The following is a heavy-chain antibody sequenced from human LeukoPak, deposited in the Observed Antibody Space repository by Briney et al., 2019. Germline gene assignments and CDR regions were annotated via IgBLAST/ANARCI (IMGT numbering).Heavy chain of an antibody. CDR1: GFIFSSYA. Sequence: GGSLRLSCAASGFIFSSYAMHWVRQAPGKGPDWVAVIWNDGSYKYYADPVKGRFTISRDNPKNTLYLQMNSLRAEDTAIYYCAKVVQYTASTGTGLDYWGQGTLVTVSS. V-gene: IGHV3-30*04. CDR2: IWNDGSYK. D-gene: IGHD6-13*01. J-gene: IGHJ4*02. CDR3: AKVVQYTASTGTGLDY.